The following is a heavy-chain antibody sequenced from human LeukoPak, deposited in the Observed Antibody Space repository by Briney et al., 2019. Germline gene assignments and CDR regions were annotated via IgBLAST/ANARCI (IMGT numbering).Heavy chain of an antibody. J-gene: IGHJ4*02. V-gene: IGHV3-23*01. CDR3: AKDRGYFLDY. D-gene: IGHD2/OR15-2a*01. Sequence: GGSLRLSCAASGFTFGSSAMTWVRQAPGKGLEWVSTITASGASTYYADSVKGRFTISRDNSNNTLYLQMNSLRPEDTAIYYCAKDRGYFLDYWGQGTLVTASS. CDR2: ITASGAST. CDR1: GFTFGSSA.